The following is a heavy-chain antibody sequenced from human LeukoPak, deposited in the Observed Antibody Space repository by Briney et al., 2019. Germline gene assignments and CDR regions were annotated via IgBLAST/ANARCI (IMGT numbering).Heavy chain of an antibody. V-gene: IGHV3-23*01. CDR3: AKDLNYYGSGSVVDAFDI. CDR2: ISGSGGST. D-gene: IGHD3-10*01. Sequence: GGSLRLSCAASGFTFSSYAMSWVRQAPGKGLEWVSAISGSGGSTYYADSVKGRLTISRDNSKNTLYLQMNSLRAEDTAVYYCAKDLNYYGSGSVVDAFDIWGQGTMVTVS. CDR1: GFTFSSYA. J-gene: IGHJ3*02.